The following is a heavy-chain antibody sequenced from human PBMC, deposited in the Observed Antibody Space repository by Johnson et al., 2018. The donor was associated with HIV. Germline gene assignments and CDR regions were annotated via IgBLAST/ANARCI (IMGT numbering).Heavy chain of an antibody. CDR1: GFTFSSYG. Sequence: QVQLVESGGGVVRPGRSLKLSCAASGFTFSSYGMHWVRQAPGKGLEWVAVTSNDGSNKYYADSVKGRFTISRDNSKNTLYLQMNSLRAEDTAVYYCAKHPDAFDIWGQGTMVTVSS. V-gene: IGHV3-30*18. J-gene: IGHJ3*02. CDR3: AKHPDAFDI. CDR2: TSNDGSNK.